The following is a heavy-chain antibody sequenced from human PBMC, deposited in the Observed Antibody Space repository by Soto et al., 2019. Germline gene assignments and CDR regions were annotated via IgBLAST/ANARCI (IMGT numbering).Heavy chain of an antibody. Sequence: SETLSLTCAVYGGSFSGYYWSWLRQPPGKGLEWIGEINHSGSTNYNPSLKSRVTISVDTSKNQFSLKVTSVTAADTAVYYCSTANGSHHQLDSWGQVTLVTVSS. CDR2: INHSGST. V-gene: IGHV4-34*01. J-gene: IGHJ5*01. D-gene: IGHD1-26*01. CDR1: GGSFSGYY. CDR3: STANGSHHQLDS.